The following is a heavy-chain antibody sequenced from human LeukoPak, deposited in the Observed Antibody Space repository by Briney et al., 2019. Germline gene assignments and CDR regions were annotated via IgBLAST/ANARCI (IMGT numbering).Heavy chain of an antibody. CDR1: GYTFTSYG. CDR2: ISAYNGNT. V-gene: IGHV1-18*01. D-gene: IGHD3-22*01. J-gene: IGHJ3*02. Sequence: ASVKVSCKASGYTFTSYGISWVRQAPGQGLEWMGWISAYNGNTNYAQKLQGRVTITTDESTSTAYMELSSLRSEDTAVYYCARANSSMIAPFDAFDSWGQGTVVTVSS. CDR3: ARANSSMIAPFDAFDS.